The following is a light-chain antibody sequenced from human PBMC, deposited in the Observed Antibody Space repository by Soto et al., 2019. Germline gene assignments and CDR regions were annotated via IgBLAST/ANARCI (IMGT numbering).Light chain of an antibody. CDR1: QSVSSSY. CDR3: QQYGSSPPAT. J-gene: IGKJ5*01. V-gene: IGKV3-20*01. Sequence: EIVLTQSPGTLSLSPGDRATLSCRASQSVSSSYLAWYQQKPGQAPRLHIYGASTRATGIPDRFTGSGSGTDFTLTISRLEPEDFAVYYCQQYGSSPPATFGQGTRLEIK. CDR2: GAS.